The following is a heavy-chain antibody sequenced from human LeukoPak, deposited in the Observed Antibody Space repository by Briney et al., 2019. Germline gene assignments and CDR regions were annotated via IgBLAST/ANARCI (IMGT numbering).Heavy chain of an antibody. D-gene: IGHD6-13*01. J-gene: IGHJ3*02. CDR1: GFTFSSYS. Sequence: GGSLRLSCAASGFTFSSYSMHWARQAPGKGLEWVSSISSSSSYIYYTDSVKGRFTISRDNSKNSLYLQMNSLRAEDTAVYYCARDLLSSSDDAFDIWGQGTMVTVSS. CDR2: ISSSSSYI. V-gene: IGHV3-21*01. CDR3: ARDLLSSSDDAFDI.